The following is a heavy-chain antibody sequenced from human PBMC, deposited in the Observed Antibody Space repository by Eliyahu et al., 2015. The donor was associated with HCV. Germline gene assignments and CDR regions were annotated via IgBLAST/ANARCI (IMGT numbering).Heavy chain of an antibody. D-gene: IGHD2-2*03. Sequence: EVQLVESGGXLXQPGGXLXLSCTASGXTFSXSXMAWVRQAPGKGLEWVTSLNEDGRQKYYVDSVKGRFTISRDNAENSLFLLMNSLRVEDTAVYYCVDFATSWGQGTLVTVSS. CDR3: VDFATS. CDR1: GXTFSXSX. J-gene: IGHJ5*02. CDR2: LNEDGRQK. V-gene: IGHV3-7*01.